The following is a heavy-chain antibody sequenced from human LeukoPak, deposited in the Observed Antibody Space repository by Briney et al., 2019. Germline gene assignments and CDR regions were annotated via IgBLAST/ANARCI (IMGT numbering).Heavy chain of an antibody. D-gene: IGHD5-24*01. J-gene: IGHJ6*02. V-gene: IGHV3-48*02. CDR1: GFTFSSYI. CDR3: ARDGYKTYGMDV. CDR2: ISSSAITI. Sequence: GGSLRLSCAASGFTFSSYIMNWARQAPGKGLEWISYISSSAITIYYADSVKGRFTISRDNAKNSLYLQMNSLRDEDTAVYYCARDGYKTYGMDVWGQGTTVTVSS.